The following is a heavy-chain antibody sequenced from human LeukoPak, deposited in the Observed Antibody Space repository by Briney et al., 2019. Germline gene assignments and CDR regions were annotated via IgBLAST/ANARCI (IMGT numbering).Heavy chain of an antibody. Sequence: PSETLSLTCTVSGGSISSYYWSWIRQPAGKGLEWIGRIYTSGSTNYNPSLKSRVTMSVDTSKNQFSLKLSSVTAADTAVYYCAGGIYDFWSGYSDDAFDIWGQGTMVTVSS. V-gene: IGHV4-4*07. CDR3: AGGIYDFWSGYSDDAFDI. D-gene: IGHD3-3*01. CDR1: GGSISSYY. CDR2: IYTSGST. J-gene: IGHJ3*02.